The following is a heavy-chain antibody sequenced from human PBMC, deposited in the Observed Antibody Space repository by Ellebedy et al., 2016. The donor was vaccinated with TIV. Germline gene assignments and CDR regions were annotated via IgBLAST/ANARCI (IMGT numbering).Heavy chain of an antibody. J-gene: IGHJ3*02. CDR2: ITQSGGHT. V-gene: IGHV3-23*01. CDR1: GLTFRSYA. D-gene: IGHD1-14*01. Sequence: PGGSLRLSCAASGLTFRSYAMSWVPQAPGNGLEWVSPITQSGGHTYYADSVKGRFTISRDNSKNTLYLQMNSLRAEDTAVYYCGRDPEGVGPAFDSWGQGTMVTVSS. CDR3: GRDPEGVGPAFDS.